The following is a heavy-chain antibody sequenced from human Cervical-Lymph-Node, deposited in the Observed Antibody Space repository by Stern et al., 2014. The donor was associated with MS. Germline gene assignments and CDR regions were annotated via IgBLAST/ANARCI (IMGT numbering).Heavy chain of an antibody. V-gene: IGHV1-69*06. CDR1: GGIFSGFV. CDR2: VIPAYGTA. J-gene: IGHJ6*02. CDR3: ARDRHSSGWFKLFGMDV. D-gene: IGHD6-13*01. Sequence: VHLVESGAEMKRPGSSVKVSCKVSGGIFSGFVISWVRQAPGQGLEWVGDVIPAYGTANSAPKFQGRLTVTADTSTSTAYMELTSLRSEDTAIYYCARDRHSSGWFKLFGMDVWGQGTTVIVSS.